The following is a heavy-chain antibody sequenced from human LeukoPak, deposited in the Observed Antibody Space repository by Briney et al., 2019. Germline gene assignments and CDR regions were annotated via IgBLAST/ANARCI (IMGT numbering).Heavy chain of an antibody. V-gene: IGHV1-24*01. CDR1: GYTLTELS. Sequence: ASVKVSCKVSGYTLTELSMHWVRQAPGKGLEWMGGFDPEDGETIYAQKFQGRVTMTEDTSTDTAYMELSSLRSEDTAVYYCATPQIITMVRGVNFDYWGQGTLVTISS. CDR3: ATPQIITMVRGVNFDY. D-gene: IGHD3-10*01. J-gene: IGHJ4*02. CDR2: FDPEDGET.